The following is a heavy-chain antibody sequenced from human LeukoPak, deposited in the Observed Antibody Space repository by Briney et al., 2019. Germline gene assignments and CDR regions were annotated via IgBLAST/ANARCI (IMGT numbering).Heavy chain of an antibody. CDR3: ARDRLPHNYYGSGSRTHYYGMDV. V-gene: IGHV1-69*13. J-gene: IGHJ6*02. Sequence: SVKVSCKASGGTFSSYAISWVRQAPGQGLEWMGGIIPIFGTANYAQKFQGRVTITADESTSTAYMGPSSLRSEDTAVYYCARDRLPHNYYGSGSRTHYYGMDVWGQGTTVTVSS. CDR1: GGTFSSYA. CDR2: IIPIFGTA. D-gene: IGHD3-10*01.